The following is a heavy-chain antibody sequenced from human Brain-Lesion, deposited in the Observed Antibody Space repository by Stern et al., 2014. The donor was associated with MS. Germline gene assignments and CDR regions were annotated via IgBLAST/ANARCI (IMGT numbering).Heavy chain of an antibody. CDR2: INPKSGGT. CDR3: ATYYYDATGYNDF. J-gene: IGHJ4*02. Sequence: VQLVQSGAEVKKPGASVKVSCKASRYTFTGYYMHWVRQAPGQGLEWMGWINPKSGGTNYAQKFQGWVTITRDTSINTAYMELSRLRSDDTAVYYCATYYYDATGYNDFWGQGTLVTVSS. CDR1: RYTFTGYY. V-gene: IGHV1-2*04. D-gene: IGHD3-22*01.